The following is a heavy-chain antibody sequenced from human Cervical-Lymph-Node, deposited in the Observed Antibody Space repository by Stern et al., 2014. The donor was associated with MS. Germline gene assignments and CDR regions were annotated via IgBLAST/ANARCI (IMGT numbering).Heavy chain of an antibody. D-gene: IGHD3-9*01. V-gene: IGHV4-61*02. J-gene: IGHJ3*02. CDR2: IYSSGST. Sequence: QLQLQESGPGLVKPSQTLSLTCTVSGGSISSGNYYWSWIRQPAGEGLEWIGRIYSSGSTQYNPPPKRRVTIPADTSTTQFSPRLSPVTAADTAVYYCARGNYDVLTDNGGHGFDIWGQGTMVTVSS. CDR1: GGSISSGNYY. CDR3: ARGNYDVLTDNGGHGFDI.